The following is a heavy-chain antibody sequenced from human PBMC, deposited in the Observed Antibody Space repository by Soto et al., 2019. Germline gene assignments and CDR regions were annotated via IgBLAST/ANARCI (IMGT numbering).Heavy chain of an antibody. J-gene: IGHJ6*02. CDR2: ISSSSSYI. CDR1: GFTFSSYS. Sequence: VQLVESGGGLVKPGGSLRLSCAASGFTFSSYSMNWVRQAPGKGLEWVSSISSSSSYIYYADSVKGRFTISRDNAKNSLYLQMNSLRAEDTAVYYCAREEFLYSSSPGDYYYYYGMDVWGQGTTVTVSS. V-gene: IGHV3-21*01. D-gene: IGHD6-13*01. CDR3: AREEFLYSSSPGDYYYYYGMDV.